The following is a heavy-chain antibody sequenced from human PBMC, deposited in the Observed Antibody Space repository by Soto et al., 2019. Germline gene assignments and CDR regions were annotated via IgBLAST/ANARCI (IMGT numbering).Heavy chain of an antibody. Sequence: SETLSLTCTVSGGSISSDYWSWIRQPPGKGLEWIGFIYYSGSINYNPSFESRVAISVDTSKNQFSLKLSSVTAADTAVYYCARHHDSWGQGTLVTVSS. CDR2: IYYSGSI. V-gene: IGHV4-59*08. CDR1: GGSISSDY. CDR3: ARHHDS. J-gene: IGHJ4*02.